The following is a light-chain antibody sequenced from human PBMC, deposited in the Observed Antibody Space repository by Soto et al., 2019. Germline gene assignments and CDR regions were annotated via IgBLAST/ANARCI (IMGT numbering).Light chain of an antibody. CDR2: SAS. J-gene: IGKJ3*01. V-gene: IGKV1-12*01. Sequence: DIQMTQSPSYVSASEGDRVTITCRASQDLITWLAWFQQKPGKAPRLLIYSASTLQRGVPSRFSGSGSGTEFTLTINRLQPEDVATYFCQQSDSFPFTFGPGTKVDV. CDR1: QDLITW. CDR3: QQSDSFPFT.